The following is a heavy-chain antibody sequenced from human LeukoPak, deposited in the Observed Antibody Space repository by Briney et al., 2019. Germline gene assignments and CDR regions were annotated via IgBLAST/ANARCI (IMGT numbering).Heavy chain of an antibody. CDR3: ARLYGDYEGDY. V-gene: IGHV3-48*04. CDR1: GFTFSSYS. J-gene: IGHJ4*02. D-gene: IGHD4-17*01. Sequence: PGGSLRLSCAASGFTFSSYSMNWVRQAPGKGLEWVSYISSSSGTIYYADSVKGRFTISRDNAKNSLYLQMNSLRAEDTAVYYCARLYGDYEGDYWGQGTLVTVSS. CDR2: ISSSSGTI.